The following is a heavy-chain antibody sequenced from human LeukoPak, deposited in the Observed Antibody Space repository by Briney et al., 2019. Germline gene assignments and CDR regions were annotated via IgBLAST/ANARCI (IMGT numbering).Heavy chain of an antibody. CDR2: ISYDGNKK. CDR1: GFTFSTYA. V-gene: IGHV3-30*04. Sequence: GRSLRLSCAASGFTFSTYAMHWVRQAPGKGLEWVAVISYDGNKKYYADSVLGRFTISRDNSKNTLYLQMISLRAEDTAVYYCARDQGGDGGFDYWGQGILVTVSS. J-gene: IGHJ4*02. CDR3: ARDQGGDGGFDY. D-gene: IGHD2-21*01.